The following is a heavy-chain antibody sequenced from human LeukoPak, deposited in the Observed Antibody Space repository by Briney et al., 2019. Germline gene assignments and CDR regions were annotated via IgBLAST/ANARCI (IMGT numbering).Heavy chain of an antibody. J-gene: IGHJ4*02. CDR1: GFTFSSYA. Sequence: GGSLRLSCAASGFTFSSYAMCWVRQAPGKGLEWVSVISGGGTSTYYADSVKGRFTISKDNSRNTLYLQMNSLRAEDTAVYYCAKTFIAVANPIDYWGQGTLVTVSS. D-gene: IGHD6-19*01. CDR3: AKTFIAVANPIDY. CDR2: ISGGGTST. V-gene: IGHV3-23*01.